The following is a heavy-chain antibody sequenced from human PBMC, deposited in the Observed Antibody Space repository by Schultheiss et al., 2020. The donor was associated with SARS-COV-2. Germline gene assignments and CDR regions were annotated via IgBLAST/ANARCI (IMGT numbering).Heavy chain of an antibody. J-gene: IGHJ4*02. CDR3: TRDSGGYSYGDSFDY. D-gene: IGHD5-18*01. V-gene: IGHV3-49*04. CDR1: GFTFGDYA. CDR2: IRSKAYGGTT. Sequence: GGSLRLSCTASGFTFGDYAMSWVRQAPGKGLEWVGFIRSKAYGGTTEYAASVKGRFTISRDDSKSIAYLQMNSLKTEDTAVYYCTRDSGGYSYGDSFDYWGQGTLVTVS.